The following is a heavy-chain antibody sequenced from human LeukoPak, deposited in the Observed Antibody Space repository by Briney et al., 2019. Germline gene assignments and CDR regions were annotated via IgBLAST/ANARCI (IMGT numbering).Heavy chain of an antibody. CDR1: GFTFSSYA. CDR2: ISGSGGST. V-gene: IGHV3-23*01. D-gene: IGHD3-3*01. CDR3: AKGTGDYDFWISLH. J-gene: IGHJ1*01. Sequence: GGSLRLSCAASGFTFSSYAMSWVRQAPGKGLEWVSAISGSGGSTYYADYVKGRFTISRDNSKNTLYLQMNSLRAEDTAVYYCAKGTGDYDFWISLHWGQGTLVTVSS.